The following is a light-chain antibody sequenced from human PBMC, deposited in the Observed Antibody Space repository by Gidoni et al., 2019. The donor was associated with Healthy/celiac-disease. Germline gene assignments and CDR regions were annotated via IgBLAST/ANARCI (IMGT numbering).Light chain of an antibody. CDR3: QKYNSAPPWT. J-gene: IGKJ1*01. CDR2: AAS. Sequence: DIQMTQSPSSLPAAVGDRVTITCRASQGISNYLAWYQQKPGKVPKLLIYAASTLQSGVPSRFSGSGSGTDVTLTISSLQPEDVATYYCQKYNSAPPWTFGQXTKVEIK. V-gene: IGKV1-27*01. CDR1: QGISNY.